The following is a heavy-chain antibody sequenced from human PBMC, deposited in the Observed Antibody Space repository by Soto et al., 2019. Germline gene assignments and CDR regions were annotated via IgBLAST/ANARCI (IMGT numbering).Heavy chain of an antibody. J-gene: IGHJ6*02. D-gene: IGHD6-19*01. V-gene: IGHV1-46*01. CDR1: GYTFTSYY. CDR3: ARVRRPVACPDAYVMDV. Sequence: QVQLVQSGAEVKKPGTSVKVSCKASGYTFTSYYIHWVRQAPGQGLEWMGMINPSGGTTTYAQTFQCRVNMTSDTSMSTVYMYLSILRSEDTAVYYCARVRRPVACPDAYVMDVWGQGTSVTVSS. CDR2: INPSGGTT.